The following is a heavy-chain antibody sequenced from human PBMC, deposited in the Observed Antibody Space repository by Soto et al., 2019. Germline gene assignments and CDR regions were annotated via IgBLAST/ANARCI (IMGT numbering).Heavy chain of an antibody. CDR2: IQSGGRT. CDR1: GFTVSSNY. CDR3: ARDDGHCSGGRCYGVPMDV. Sequence: EVQLVESGGGLVQPGGSLRLSCAASGFTVSSNYMTWVRQATGKGLEWGSLIQSGGRTYYAGAVKGRFTISRDNSKNTLFLQMTRLRVEDTAVYYCARDDGHCSGGRCYGVPMDVWCKGTKVTVS. J-gene: IGHJ6*03. D-gene: IGHD2-15*01. V-gene: IGHV3-66*01.